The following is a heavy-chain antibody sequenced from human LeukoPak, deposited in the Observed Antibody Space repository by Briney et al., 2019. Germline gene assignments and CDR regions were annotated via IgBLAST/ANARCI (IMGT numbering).Heavy chain of an antibody. CDR1: GFTFSSYS. V-gene: IGHV3-21*04. CDR2: ISSSSSYI. J-gene: IGHJ4*02. CDR3: AKDRQQLVAAGFDY. D-gene: IGHD6-13*01. Sequence: GGSLRLSCAASGFTFSSYSMNWVRQAPGKGLEWVSSISSSSSYIYYADSVKGRFTISRDNAKNTLYLQMNSLRAEDTAVYYCAKDRQQLVAAGFDYWGQGTLVTVSS.